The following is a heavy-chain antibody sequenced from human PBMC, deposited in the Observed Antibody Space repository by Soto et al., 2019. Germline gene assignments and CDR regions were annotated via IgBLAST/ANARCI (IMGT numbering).Heavy chain of an antibody. CDR3: AKDRTTSSGGYYGYFDY. J-gene: IGHJ4*02. CDR1: GFTFSSYA. Sequence: LRLSCAASGFTFSSYAMSWVRQAPGKGLEWVSAISFSGGSTYYADSVKGRFTIARDNSKNTLYLQMNSLRAEDTAVYYCAKDRTTSSGGYYGYFDYWGQGTLVTVSS. D-gene: IGHD3-22*01. CDR2: ISFSGGST. V-gene: IGHV3-23*01.